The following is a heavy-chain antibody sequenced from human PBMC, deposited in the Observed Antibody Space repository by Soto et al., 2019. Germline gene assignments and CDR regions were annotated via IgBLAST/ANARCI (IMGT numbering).Heavy chain of an antibody. CDR3: ARAKGHNWNHLYFEL. V-gene: IGHV5-51*03. D-gene: IGHD1-20*01. CDR2: IYPGDSDT. J-gene: IGHJ2*01. CDR1: GYTFTDYW. Sequence: EVQLVQSGAEVKKPGESLRVSCTASGYTFTDYWIAWVRQMPGKGLEYMGIIYPGDSDTRYSASFQGQVTISADKSVRTAYSQWSGLKASDTAPYYCARAKGHNWNHLYFELWGRGTLVAVS.